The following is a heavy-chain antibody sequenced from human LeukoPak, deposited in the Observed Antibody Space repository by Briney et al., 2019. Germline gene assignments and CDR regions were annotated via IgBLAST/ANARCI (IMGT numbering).Heavy chain of an antibody. CDR1: GGSISSRSYY. Sequence: PSETLSLTCTVSGGSISSRSYYWGWIRQPPGQGLEWIGSIYYSGSTYYNPSLKSRVTISVDTSKNQFSLKLSSVTAADTAVYYCARHHFDYGDYLTNWFDPWGQGTLVTVSS. V-gene: IGHV4-39*01. CDR2: IYYSGST. CDR3: ARHHFDYGDYLTNWFDP. J-gene: IGHJ5*02. D-gene: IGHD4-17*01.